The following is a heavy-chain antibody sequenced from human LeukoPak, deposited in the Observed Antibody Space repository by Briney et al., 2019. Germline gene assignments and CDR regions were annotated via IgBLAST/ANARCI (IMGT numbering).Heavy chain of an antibody. CDR3: AREGGFYRPLDY. V-gene: IGHV4-4*02. D-gene: IGHD3-3*01. CDR1: GGSVISTNW. CDR2: VHLDGRT. Sequence: PWETLSLTCGVSGGSVISTNWWTLVRPPPGKGLEWIGEVHLDGRTNYNPSLESRLTISVDLSENHVSLKLTSVTAADTAVYYCAREGGFYRPLDYSGQGTLVTVSS. J-gene: IGHJ4*02.